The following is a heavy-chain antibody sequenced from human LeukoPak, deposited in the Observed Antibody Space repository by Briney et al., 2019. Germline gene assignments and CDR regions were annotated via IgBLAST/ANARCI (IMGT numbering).Heavy chain of an antibody. J-gene: IGHJ6*03. CDR3: ARDQKPSSYYYYYYMDV. CDR2: IYTSGST. D-gene: IGHD6-6*01. V-gene: IGHV4-4*07. Sequence: SETLSLTCTVSGGSISSYYWSWIRQPAGRGLEWIGRIYTSGSTNYNPSLKSRVTMSVDTSKNQFSLKLSSVTAADTAVYYCARDQKPSSYYYYYYMDVWGKGTTVTVSS. CDR1: GGSISSYY.